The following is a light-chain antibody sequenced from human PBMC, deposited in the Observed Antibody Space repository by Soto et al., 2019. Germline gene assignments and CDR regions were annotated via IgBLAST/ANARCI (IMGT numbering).Light chain of an antibody. CDR3: QKYDNLFT. Sequence: DIQMTQSPSSLSASVGDRVTITCQASQDISIYLNWYQHKSGKAPRLLIYDASNLETGVPSRFSGSGSVTACTFTISSLKPEDIATYYCQKYDNLFTFGPGTKVDIK. CDR1: QDISIY. V-gene: IGKV1-33*01. CDR2: DAS. J-gene: IGKJ3*01.